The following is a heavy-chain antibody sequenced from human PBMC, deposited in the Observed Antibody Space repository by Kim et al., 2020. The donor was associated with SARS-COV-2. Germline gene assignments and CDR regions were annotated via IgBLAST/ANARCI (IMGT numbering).Heavy chain of an antibody. V-gene: IGHV3-23*01. CDR3: ARGSTSYFDY. J-gene: IGHJ4*02. CDR2: T. Sequence: TYYADSVKGRFTLSGDSSKNTLYLQMNSLRAEDTAVYYCARGSTSYFDYWGQGTLVTVSS. D-gene: IGHD3-10*01.